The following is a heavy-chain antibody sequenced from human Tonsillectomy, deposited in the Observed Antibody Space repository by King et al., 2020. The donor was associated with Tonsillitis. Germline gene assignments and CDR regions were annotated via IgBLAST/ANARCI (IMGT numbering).Heavy chain of an antibody. CDR3: ARGTYYYDSSGYYDAFDI. V-gene: IGHV3-30-3*01. CDR2: ISYDGSNK. J-gene: IGHJ3*02. D-gene: IGHD3-22*01. CDR1: GFIFSSYA. Sequence: VQLVESGGGVVQPGRSLRLSCAASGFIFSSYAMNWVRQAPGKGLEWVAVISYDGSNKYSADSVKGRFTISRDNAKNTRYLQLNSLRAEETAVFYCARGTYYYDSSGYYDAFDIWGQGTMVTVSS.